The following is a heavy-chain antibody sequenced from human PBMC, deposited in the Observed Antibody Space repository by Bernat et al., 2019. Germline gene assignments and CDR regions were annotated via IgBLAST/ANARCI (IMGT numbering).Heavy chain of an antibody. CDR2: ISYDGSNK. V-gene: IGHV3-30*18. CDR3: AKDAEVVNYYGMDV. CDR1: GFTFSSYG. D-gene: IGHD3-22*01. J-gene: IGHJ6*02. Sequence: QVQLVESGGGVVQPGRSLRLSCAASGFTFSSYGMHWVRQAPGKGLEWVAVISYDGSNKYYADSVKGRFTISRDNSKNTLYLQMNSLRAEDTAVYYCAKDAEVVNYYGMDVWGQGTTVTVSS.